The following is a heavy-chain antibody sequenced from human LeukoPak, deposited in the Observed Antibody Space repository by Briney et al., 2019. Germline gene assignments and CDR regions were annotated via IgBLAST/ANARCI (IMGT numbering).Heavy chain of an antibody. Sequence: GGSLRLSCAVSGFTFRSYAMSWVRQAPGKGLEWVSLIYSGGSTYYADSVKGRFTISRDNSKNTLYLQMNSLRAEDTAVYYCAKDIRFRVTTPDWGQGTLVTVSS. D-gene: IGHD4-17*01. CDR3: AKDIRFRVTTPD. CDR1: GFTFRSYA. CDR2: IYSGGST. V-gene: IGHV3-23*03. J-gene: IGHJ4*02.